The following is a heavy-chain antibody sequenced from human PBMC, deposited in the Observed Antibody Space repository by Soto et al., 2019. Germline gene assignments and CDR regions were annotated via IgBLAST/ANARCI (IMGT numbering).Heavy chain of an antibody. Sequence: GGSLRLSCAASGFTFSSYAMSWVRQAPGKGLEWVSIISGSGGDTYYADSVKGRFVISRDNDKNIVFLQMNNLRAEDTAVYYCARAFVYMDPFDPWGQGTLVTVSS. CDR2: ISGSGGDT. D-gene: IGHD2-8*01. CDR3: ARAFVYMDPFDP. CDR1: GFTFSSYA. J-gene: IGHJ5*02. V-gene: IGHV3-23*01.